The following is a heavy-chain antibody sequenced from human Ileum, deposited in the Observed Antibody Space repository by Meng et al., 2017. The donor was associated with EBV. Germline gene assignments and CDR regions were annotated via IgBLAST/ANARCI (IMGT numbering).Heavy chain of an antibody. CDR2: ITTYNGDT. CDR1: GYRFPAFG. CDR3: ARTYYGSYGFDY. D-gene: IGHD3-10*01. V-gene: IGHV1-18*01. Sequence: VPLGGSGAEVKKPGASAKVSCKASGYRFPAFGISWVRQSPGQGPEWMGWITTYNGDTKYAQKFQGRVTMTRETSTNTAYMELTSLRSDDTAVYYCARTYYGSYGFDYWGQGTLVTVSS. J-gene: IGHJ4*02.